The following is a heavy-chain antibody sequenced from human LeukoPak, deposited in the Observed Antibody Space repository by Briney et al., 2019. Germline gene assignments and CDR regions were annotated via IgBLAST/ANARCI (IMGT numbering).Heavy chain of an antibody. J-gene: IGHJ4*02. CDR1: GFTFGSYA. CDR3: TRDLSTHYSIDY. CDR2: ISYDGNVE. D-gene: IGHD6-13*01. Sequence: GGSLRLSCAASGFTFGSYAVHWVRQAPGKGLEWVAFISYDGNVEYYAASVKGRFTLSRDNSRNTLFLQMNSLRAEDTALYYCTRDLSTHYSIDYWGQGALVTVSS. V-gene: IGHV3-30*04.